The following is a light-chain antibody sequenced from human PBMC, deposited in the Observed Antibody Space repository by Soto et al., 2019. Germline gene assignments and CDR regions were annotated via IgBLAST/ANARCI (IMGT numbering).Light chain of an antibody. V-gene: IGLV2-11*01. CDR2: DVS. CDR1: SSDIGGYNY. J-gene: IGLJ1*01. CDR3: CSYAGSYTYV. Sequence: QSVLTQPRSVSGSPGQSVTISCTGTSSDIGGYNYVSWYQQHPGKAPKLMIYDVSKGPSGVPDRFSGSKSGNTASLTISGLQAEDEADYHCCSYAGSYTYVFGTGTKLTVL.